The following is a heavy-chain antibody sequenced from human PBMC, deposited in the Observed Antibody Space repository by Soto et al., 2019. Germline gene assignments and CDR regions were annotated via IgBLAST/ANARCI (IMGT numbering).Heavy chain of an antibody. V-gene: IGHV3-64*01. D-gene: IGHD2-15*01. J-gene: IGHJ3*02. CDR1: GFTFSSYA. CDR3: ARVYCSGGSCYQLSGTYGAFDI. CDR2: ISSNGGST. Sequence: GGSLRLSCAASGFTFSSYAMHWVRQAPGKGLEYVSAISSNGGSTYYANSVKGRFTISRDNSKNTLYLQMGSLRAEDMAVYYCARVYCSGGSCYQLSGTYGAFDIWGQGTMVTVSS.